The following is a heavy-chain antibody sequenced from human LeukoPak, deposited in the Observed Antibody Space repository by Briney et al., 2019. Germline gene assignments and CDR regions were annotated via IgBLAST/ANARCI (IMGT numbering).Heavy chain of an antibody. J-gene: IGHJ4*02. V-gene: IGHV3-23*01. CDR3: AKDVGIAAAGTIDY. CDR1: GFTFSSYA. Sequence: GGSLRLSCAASGFTFSSYAMSWVRQAPGKGLEWVSAISGSGGSTYYADSVKGRFTISRDNSKNTLYLQMNSLRAEDTAVYYCAKDVGIAAAGTIDYWGQGTLVTVSP. D-gene: IGHD6-13*01. CDR2: ISGSGGST.